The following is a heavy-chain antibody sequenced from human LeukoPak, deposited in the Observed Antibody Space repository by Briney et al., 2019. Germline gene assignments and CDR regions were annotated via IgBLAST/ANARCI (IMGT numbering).Heavy chain of an antibody. J-gene: IGHJ4*02. CDR3: ARLRIAAAGTGDY. V-gene: IGHV1-69*06. Sequence: SVKVSCKASGGTFSSYAISWVRQAPGQGLEWMGGIIPIFGTANYAQKFQGRVTITVDKSTSTAYMELSSLRSEDTAVYYCARLRIAAAGTGDYWGQGTLVTVSS. D-gene: IGHD6-13*01. CDR2: IIPIFGTA. CDR1: GGTFSSYA.